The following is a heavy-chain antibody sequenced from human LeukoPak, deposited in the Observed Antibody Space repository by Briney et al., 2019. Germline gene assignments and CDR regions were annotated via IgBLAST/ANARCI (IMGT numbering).Heavy chain of an antibody. CDR3: AKDSPQWLAHFDY. V-gene: IGHV3-30*18. D-gene: IGHD6-19*01. CDR2: ISYDGSNK. J-gene: IGHJ4*02. Sequence: GGSLRLSCAASGFTFSSYGMHWVRQAPGKGLEWVAVISYDGSNKYYADSVKGRFAISRDNSKNTLYLQMNSLRAEDTAVYYCAKDSPQWLAHFDYWGQGSLVTVSS. CDR1: GFTFSSYG.